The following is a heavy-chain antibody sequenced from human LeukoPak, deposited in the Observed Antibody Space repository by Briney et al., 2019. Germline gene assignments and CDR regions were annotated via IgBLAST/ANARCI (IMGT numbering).Heavy chain of an antibody. Sequence: PSETLSLTCTVSGGSISSGGYYWSWIRQPPGKGLEWIGEINHSGSTNYNPSLKSRVTISVDTSKNQFSLKLSSVTAADTAVYYCARGLLGYCSGGSCRAFDYWGQGTLVTVSS. CDR2: INHSGST. V-gene: IGHV4-39*07. CDR1: GGSISSGGYY. J-gene: IGHJ4*02. D-gene: IGHD2-15*01. CDR3: ARGLLGYCSGGSCRAFDY.